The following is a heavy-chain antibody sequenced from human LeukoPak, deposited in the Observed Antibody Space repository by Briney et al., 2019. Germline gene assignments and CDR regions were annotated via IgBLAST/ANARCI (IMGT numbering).Heavy chain of an antibody. D-gene: IGHD4-17*01. Sequence: SQTLSLTCAISGDSVSSNSAAWNWIRQSPSRGLEWLGRTYYRSNWFNDFALSVKSRITINPDTPKNQFSLQLNSVTPEDTAVYYCAKNYGDSNWFDPWGQGTLVTVSS. V-gene: IGHV6-1*01. CDR3: AKNYGDSNWFDP. CDR1: GDSVSSNSAA. J-gene: IGHJ5*02. CDR2: TYYRSNWFN.